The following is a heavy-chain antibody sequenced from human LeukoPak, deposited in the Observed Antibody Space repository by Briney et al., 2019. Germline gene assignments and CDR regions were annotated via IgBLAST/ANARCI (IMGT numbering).Heavy chain of an antibody. CDR3: ARGRTTSSYWSFDL. CDR1: GGSLSTYY. V-gene: IGHV4-59*01. J-gene: IGHJ2*01. Sequence: SETLSLTCTVSGGSLSTYYWSWLRQPPGKRPECIGYSFYSGSTNYNPSLKSRVTISVDRSKSQFSLKLNSVTAADTAVYYCARGRTTSSYWSFDLWGRGTLVTVSS. CDR2: SFYSGST. D-gene: IGHD2-2*01.